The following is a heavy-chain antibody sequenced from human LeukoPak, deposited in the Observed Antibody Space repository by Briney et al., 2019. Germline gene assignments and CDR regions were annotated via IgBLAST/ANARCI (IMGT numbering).Heavy chain of an antibody. Sequence: SETLSLTCTVSGGSIRSYYWSWIRQPQGKGLEWIGYFYYSGSTNYNPSLKSRVTISVDVSKNQFSLKLSSVTAADTAVYYCARHHSGYYSQTFDNWGQGTLVTVSS. CDR1: GGSIRSYY. CDR3: ARHHSGYYSQTFDN. CDR2: FYYSGST. V-gene: IGHV4-59*08. J-gene: IGHJ4*02. D-gene: IGHD5-12*01.